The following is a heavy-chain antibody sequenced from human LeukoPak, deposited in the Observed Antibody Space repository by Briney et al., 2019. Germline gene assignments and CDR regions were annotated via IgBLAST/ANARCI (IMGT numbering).Heavy chain of an antibody. D-gene: IGHD6-19*01. V-gene: IGHV4-4*07. J-gene: IGHJ4*02. CDR3: ARKDSSGPYFDY. Sequence: SETLSLTCTVSGGSISSYYWSWIRKPAGKGLEWIGRIYTSGSTNYNPSLKSRVTMSVDTSKNQFSVKLSSVTAADTAVYYCARKDSSGPYFDYWGQGTLVTVSS. CDR1: GGSISSYY. CDR2: IYTSGST.